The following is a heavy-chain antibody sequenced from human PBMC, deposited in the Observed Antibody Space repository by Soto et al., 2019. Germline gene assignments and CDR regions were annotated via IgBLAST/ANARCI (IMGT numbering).Heavy chain of an antibody. CDR1: GFXFSSYS. D-gene: IGHD6-19*01. J-gene: IGHJ4*02. CDR2: ISSSSSSI. V-gene: IGHV3-21*01. Sequence: PXGXLRLSCAASGFXFSSYSMNWVRQSPGKGLEWFSYISSSSSSIYYSDSVKGRFTISRDKAKNSLYLQMNSLRAEDKAVYYCFIAVAGFFAPDYWGQGTLGTVS. CDR3: FIAVAGFFAPDY.